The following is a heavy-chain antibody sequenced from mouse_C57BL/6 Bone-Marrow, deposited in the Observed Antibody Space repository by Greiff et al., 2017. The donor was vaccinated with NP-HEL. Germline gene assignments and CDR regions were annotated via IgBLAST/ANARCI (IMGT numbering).Heavy chain of an antibody. V-gene: IGHV3-6*01. Sequence: EVQLVESGPGLVKPSQSLSLTCSVTGYSITSGYYWNWIRQFPGNKLEWMGYISYDGSNNYNPSLKNRISITRDTSKNQFFLKLNSVTTEDTATYYCARDGVLRGGYWGQGTLVTVSA. CDR2: ISYDGSN. CDR3: ARDGVLRGGY. D-gene: IGHD1-1*01. CDR1: GYSITSGYY. J-gene: IGHJ3*01.